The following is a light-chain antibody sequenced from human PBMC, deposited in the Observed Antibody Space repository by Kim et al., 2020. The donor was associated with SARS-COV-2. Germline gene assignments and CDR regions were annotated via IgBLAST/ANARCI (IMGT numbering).Light chain of an antibody. V-gene: IGLV1-40*01. Sequence: RVHLSCTGGNTNVGADYNVHWCQQQPARAPNHLIFGNRSRPPGVPDRFSGCKSGTSASLAITGLQAEDEADYYCQSYDSGLNGAVFGGGTQLTVL. J-gene: IGLJ2*01. CDR1: NTNVGADYN. CDR3: QSYDSGLNGAV. CDR2: GNR.